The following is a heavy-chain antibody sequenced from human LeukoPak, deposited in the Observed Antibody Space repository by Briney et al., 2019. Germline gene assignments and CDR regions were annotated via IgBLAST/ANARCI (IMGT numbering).Heavy chain of an antibody. J-gene: IGHJ4*02. D-gene: IGHD3-22*01. CDR2: IRSKAYGGTT. V-gene: IGHV3-49*03. Sequence: GGSLRLSCTASGFTFGDYAMSWFCQAPGKGLEWVGFIRSKAYGGTTEYAASVKGRFTIPRDDSKSIAYLQMNSLKTEDTAVYYCTRVTETYYYDSSGYYPDYWGQGTLVTVSS. CDR1: GFTFGDYA. CDR3: TRVTETYYYDSSGYYPDY.